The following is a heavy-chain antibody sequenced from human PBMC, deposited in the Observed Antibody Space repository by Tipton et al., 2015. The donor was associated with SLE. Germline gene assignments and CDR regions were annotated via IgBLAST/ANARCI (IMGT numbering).Heavy chain of an antibody. D-gene: IGHD6-6*01. CDR2: IYYSGST. Sequence: LRLSCTVSGGSISSGSYYWGWIRQPPGKGLEWIGSIYYSGSTYYNPSLKSRVTISVDTSKNQFSLKLSSVTAADTAVYYCARDRSSSSPDYWGQGTLVTVSS. CDR1: GGSISSGSYY. V-gene: IGHV4-39*07. J-gene: IGHJ4*02. CDR3: ARDRSSSSPDY.